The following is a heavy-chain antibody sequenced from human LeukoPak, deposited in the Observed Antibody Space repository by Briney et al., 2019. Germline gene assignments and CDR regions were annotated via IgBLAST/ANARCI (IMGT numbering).Heavy chain of an antibody. V-gene: IGHV4-59*08. D-gene: IGHD2/OR15-2a*01. CDR3: ARHTPIGPNNYYYYGMDV. Sequence: SETLSLTCTVSGGPISSYYWSWIRQPPGKGLEWIGYIYYSGSTNYNPSLKSRVTISVDTSKNQFSLKLSSVTAADTAVYYCARHTPIGPNNYYYYGMDVWGPGTTVTVSS. J-gene: IGHJ6*02. CDR1: GGPISSYY. CDR2: IYYSGST.